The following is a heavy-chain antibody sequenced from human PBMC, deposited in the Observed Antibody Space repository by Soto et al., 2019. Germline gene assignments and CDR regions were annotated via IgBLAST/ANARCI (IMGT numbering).Heavy chain of an antibody. Sequence: EVQLLESGGGLVQPGGSLRLSCAASGFTFSSYAMSWVRQAPGKGLEWVSAISGSGGSTYYADSVKGRFTISRDNSKNTLYLQMNSRRAEDTAVYYCAKDRIAARQFDYWGQGTLVTVSS. CDR2: ISGSGGST. V-gene: IGHV3-23*01. J-gene: IGHJ4*02. CDR3: AKDRIAARQFDY. CDR1: GFTFSSYA. D-gene: IGHD6-6*01.